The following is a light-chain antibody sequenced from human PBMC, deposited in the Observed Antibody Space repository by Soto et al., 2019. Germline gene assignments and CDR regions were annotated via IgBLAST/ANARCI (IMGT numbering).Light chain of an antibody. J-gene: IGLJ1*01. CDR3: QSYDRSLRTYV. Sequence: QSVLAQPPSVSGAPGQRGTISCSGSSSNIGAGYDVNWYRQLPGTAPKLLIYGNSDRPSGVPDRFSGSKSGTSASLAITGLQAEDEADYFCQSYDRSLRTYVFGTATKVTVL. CDR1: SSNIGAGYD. V-gene: IGLV1-40*01. CDR2: GNS.